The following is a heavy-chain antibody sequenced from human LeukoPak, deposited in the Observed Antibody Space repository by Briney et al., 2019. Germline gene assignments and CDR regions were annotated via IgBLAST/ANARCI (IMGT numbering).Heavy chain of an antibody. J-gene: IGHJ4*02. CDR2: IYYTGST. CDR1: GGSIGSYY. D-gene: IGHD5-18*01. CDR3: ARGGYTYGFDY. Sequence: SETLPLTCTVSGGSIGSYYWSWIRQPPGKGLEWIGNIYYTGSTNFNPSLKSRATISLHTSKSQFSLQLNPVTTADTAVYYCARGGYTYGFDYWGQGTLVTVSS. V-gene: IGHV4-59*13.